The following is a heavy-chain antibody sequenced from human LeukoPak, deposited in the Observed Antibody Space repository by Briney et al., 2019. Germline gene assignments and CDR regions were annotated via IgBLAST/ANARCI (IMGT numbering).Heavy chain of an antibody. V-gene: IGHV1-2*06. D-gene: IGHD2-21*02. CDR3: ARLDCGGDCYGGFDY. CDR2: INPNSGGT. Sequence: ASVKVSCKXSRYTFTGDYMHWVRQAPGQGLEWMGRINPNSGGTNFSQKFQGRVTMTRDTSISTAYMELSRLRSDDTAVYYCARLDCGGDCYGGFDYWGQGTLVTVSS. J-gene: IGHJ4*02. CDR1: RYTFTGDY.